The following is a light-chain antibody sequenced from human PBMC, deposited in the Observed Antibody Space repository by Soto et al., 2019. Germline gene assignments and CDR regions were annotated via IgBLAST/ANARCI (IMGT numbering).Light chain of an antibody. Sequence: QAVVTQSPSASASLGASVKLTCTLRSGHSNYAIAWHQQQPEKGPRYLMKLHRDGSHSKGDGIPNRFSGSSSGAERYLTIPSLQSEDEADYYCQTWGTGIVIFGGGTKVTV. CDR1: SGHSNYA. CDR3: QTWGTGIVI. CDR2: LHRDGSH. V-gene: IGLV4-69*01. J-gene: IGLJ2*01.